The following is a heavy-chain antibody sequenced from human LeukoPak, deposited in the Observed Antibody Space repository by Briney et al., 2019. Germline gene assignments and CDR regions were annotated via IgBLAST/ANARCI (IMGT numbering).Heavy chain of an antibody. Sequence: GGSLRLSCAASGFTFSSYGMHWVRQAPGKGLEWVAVISYDGSNKYYADSVKGRFTISRDNSKNTLYLQMNSLRAEDTAVYYCAKVLPNRNYFIDYWGQGTLVTVSS. CDR2: ISYDGSNK. CDR3: AKVLPNRNYFIDY. V-gene: IGHV3-30*18. CDR1: GFTFSSYG. J-gene: IGHJ4*02. D-gene: IGHD1-14*01.